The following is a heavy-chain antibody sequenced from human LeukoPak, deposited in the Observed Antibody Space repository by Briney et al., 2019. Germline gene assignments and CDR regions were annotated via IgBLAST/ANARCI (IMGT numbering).Heavy chain of an antibody. Sequence: GGSLRLSCAASGFTFSSYWMSWVRQAPGKGLEWVANIKQDGSEKYYVASVKGRFTISRDNAKNSLYLQMNILTAEDAAVYYCAVPRGGGDRPADYWGQGTLVTVSS. CDR1: GFTFSSYW. CDR2: IKQDGSEK. J-gene: IGHJ4*02. D-gene: IGHD2-21*02. V-gene: IGHV3-7*01. CDR3: AVPRGGGDRPADY.